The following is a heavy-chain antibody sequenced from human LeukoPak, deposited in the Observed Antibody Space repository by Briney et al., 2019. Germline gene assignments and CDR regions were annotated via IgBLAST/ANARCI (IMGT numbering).Heavy chain of an antibody. CDR3: ARDFGAGGFDY. CDR2: LYTDTTT. D-gene: IGHD4/OR15-4a*01. Sequence: PGGSLRLSCAASGLTVRSNYMNWVRQAPGKGLEWVSVLYTDTTTYYADSVKGRFTISRDNSKNTLYLQMSRLRAEDTAVYYCARDFGAGGFDYWGQGTLVTVSS. V-gene: IGHV3-66*01. J-gene: IGHJ4*02. CDR1: GLTVRSNY.